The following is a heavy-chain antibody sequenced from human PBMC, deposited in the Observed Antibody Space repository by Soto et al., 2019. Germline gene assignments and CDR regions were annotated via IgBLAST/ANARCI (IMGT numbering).Heavy chain of an antibody. V-gene: IGHV1-69*12. Sequence: QVQLVQSGAEVKKPESSVKVSCKAPGGTFSTYAISWVRQAPGQGLEWMGGIIPMFGTANYAQRFQDRVTVTGDESTNTVYMEMSSLRSEDTAVYFCASGIQLWLRRINNGYSGWGQGTLVTVSS. D-gene: IGHD5-18*01. CDR1: GGTFSTYA. CDR3: ASGIQLWLRRINNGYSG. CDR2: IIPMFGTA. J-gene: IGHJ4*02.